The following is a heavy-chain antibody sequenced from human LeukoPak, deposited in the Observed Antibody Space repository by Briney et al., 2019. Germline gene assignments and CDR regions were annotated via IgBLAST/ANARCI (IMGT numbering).Heavy chain of an antibody. V-gene: IGHV4-59*01. CDR2: IYYSGNT. CDR1: GGSISSYY. J-gene: IGHJ5*02. D-gene: IGHD6-19*01. Sequence: SGTLSLTCTVSGGSISSYYWSWVRQPPGKGMGWIGYIYYSGNTNYNPSLKSRVTISVDTSKNQFSLKLSSVTAADTAVYYCARGSSGWLWFDPWGQGTLVTVSS. CDR3: ARGSSGWLWFDP.